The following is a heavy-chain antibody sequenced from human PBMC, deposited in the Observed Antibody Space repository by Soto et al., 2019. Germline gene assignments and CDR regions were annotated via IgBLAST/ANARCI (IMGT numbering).Heavy chain of an antibody. CDR3: ARDPGSSGWYENYGMDV. CDR1: GFTFSSYW. Sequence: GGSLRLSCAASGFTFSSYWMSWVRQPPGKGLEWVANIKQDGSEKYYVDSVKGRFTISRDNAKNSLYLQMNSLRAEDTAVYYCARDPGSSGWYENYGMDVWGQGTTVTVSS. CDR2: IKQDGSEK. J-gene: IGHJ6*02. D-gene: IGHD6-19*01. V-gene: IGHV3-7*01.